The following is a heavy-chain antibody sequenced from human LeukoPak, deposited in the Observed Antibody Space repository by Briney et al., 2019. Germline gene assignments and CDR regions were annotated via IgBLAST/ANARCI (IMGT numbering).Heavy chain of an antibody. Sequence: PGGTLRLSCAASGFTFSSYGMSWVRQAPGKGLEWVSSISSSSSYIYYADSVKGRFTISRDNAKNSLYLQMNSLRAEDTAVYYCAKRPSSTAISYYYMDVWGKGTTVTVSS. CDR2: ISSSSSYI. CDR3: AKRPSSTAISYYYMDV. V-gene: IGHV3-21*04. J-gene: IGHJ6*03. D-gene: IGHD2-21*02. CDR1: GFTFSSYG.